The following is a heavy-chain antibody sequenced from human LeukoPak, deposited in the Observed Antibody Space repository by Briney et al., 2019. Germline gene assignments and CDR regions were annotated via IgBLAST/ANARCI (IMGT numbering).Heavy chain of an antibody. CDR2: ISATGGSA. D-gene: IGHD6-19*01. CDR1: GFTFSSYG. CDR3: AKYSSGWYVYYYMDV. Sequence: PGGSLRLSCAASGFTFSSYGMSWVRQAPGKGLEWVSAISATGGSAYNADSVKGRFTISRDNSKSTLYLEMNSLRAEDTAVYYCAKYSSGWYVYYYMDVWGKGTTVTVSS. V-gene: IGHV3-23*01. J-gene: IGHJ6*03.